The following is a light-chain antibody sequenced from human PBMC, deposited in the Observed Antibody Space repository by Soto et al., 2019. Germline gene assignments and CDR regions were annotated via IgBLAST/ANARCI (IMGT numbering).Light chain of an antibody. V-gene: IGKV1-39*01. CDR2: AAS. CDR1: QSISSY. J-gene: IGKJ4*01. Sequence: DIQMTQSPSSLSASVGDSVTITCRASQSISSYLNWYQQKPGKAPKLLIYAASSLQSGVPSRFSGSGSGTDFTLTISSLQPEDFAAYYCQQSYTTRPTFGGGTKVEIK. CDR3: QQSYTTRPT.